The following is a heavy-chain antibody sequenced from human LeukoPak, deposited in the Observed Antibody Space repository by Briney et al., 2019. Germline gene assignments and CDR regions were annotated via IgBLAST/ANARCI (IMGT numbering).Heavy chain of an antibody. D-gene: IGHD3-16*01. CDR1: GFTFSSHS. Sequence: GGSLTLSCAASGFTFSSHSMNWVRQAPGKGLEWVSYTSSTGNTKHYVDSVKGRFTISRDNAKNSVYLQMNSLRDEDTAVYYCARDLTSVPTRWGRGTLVTVSS. CDR2: TSSTGNTK. V-gene: IGHV3-48*02. CDR3: ARDLTSVPTR. J-gene: IGHJ4*02.